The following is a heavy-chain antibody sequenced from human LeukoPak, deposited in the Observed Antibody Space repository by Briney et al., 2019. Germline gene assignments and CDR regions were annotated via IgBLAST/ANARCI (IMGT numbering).Heavy chain of an antibody. D-gene: IGHD2/OR15-2a*01. J-gene: IGHJ3*02. CDR2: ISSSGGTI. V-gene: IGHV3-48*03. CDR1: GFTFSSYE. CDR3: ARKNRDAFDI. Sequence: GGSLRLSCAASGFTFSSYEMKWVRQAPGKGREWVSYISSSGGTIYYADSVKGRFTISRDNAKNSLYLQMNSLRAEDTAVYYCARKNRDAFDIWGQGTMVTVSS.